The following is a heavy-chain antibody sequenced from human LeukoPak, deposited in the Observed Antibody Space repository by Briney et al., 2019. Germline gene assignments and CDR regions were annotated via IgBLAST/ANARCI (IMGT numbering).Heavy chain of an antibody. J-gene: IGHJ4*02. D-gene: IGHD3-10*01. Sequence: KPSETLPLTCTVSGYSISSGYYWGWIRQPPGKGLEWIGNIYHSGNTYYNPSLTSRVTISVDTSKNQFSLKLSSVTAADTAVYYCARDAQLLWFGELTPTKFDYWGQGTLVTVSS. CDR2: IYHSGNT. V-gene: IGHV4-38-2*02. CDR1: GYSISSGYY. CDR3: ARDAQLLWFGELTPTKFDY.